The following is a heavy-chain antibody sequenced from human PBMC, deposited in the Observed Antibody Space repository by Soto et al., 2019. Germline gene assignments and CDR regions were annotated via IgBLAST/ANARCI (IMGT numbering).Heavy chain of an antibody. Sequence: EVQLVESGGGLVQPGGSLRLSCAASGFTISGYWMHWVRQAPGKGLVWVSRIISDGSRTSYADSVKGRFTISRDNAKNTLYLQMNSLRAEDTAVHYCARDHYYYGSGSYSYWGQGTLVTVSS. CDR1: GFTISGYW. CDR2: IISDGSRT. CDR3: ARDHYYYGSGSYSY. V-gene: IGHV3-74*01. D-gene: IGHD3-10*01. J-gene: IGHJ4*02.